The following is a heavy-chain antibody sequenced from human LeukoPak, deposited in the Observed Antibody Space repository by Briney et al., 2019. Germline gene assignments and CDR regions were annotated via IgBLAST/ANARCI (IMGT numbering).Heavy chain of an antibody. CDR3: ATGATYYYDSSGQSGFDY. D-gene: IGHD3-22*01. CDR2: FDPEDGET. J-gene: IGHJ4*02. CDR1: GYTLTELS. Sequence: ASVKVSCKVSGYTLTELSMHWVRQAPGKGLEWMGGFDPEDGETVYAQKFQGRVTMTEDTSTDTAYMELSSLRSEDTAVYYCATGATYYYDSSGQSGFDYWGQGTLVTVSS. V-gene: IGHV1-24*01.